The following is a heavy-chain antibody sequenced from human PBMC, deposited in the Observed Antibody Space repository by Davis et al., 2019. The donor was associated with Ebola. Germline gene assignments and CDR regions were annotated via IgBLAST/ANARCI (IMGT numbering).Heavy chain of an antibody. V-gene: IGHV3-33*01. D-gene: IGHD6-19*01. CDR3: ATTPQYSSGQNKPFDY. J-gene: IGHJ4*02. CDR2: IWADGSNK. Sequence: GGSLRPSCAPSGFPPSGYAMNWVRQAPGKGLQWVAVIWADGSNKYYADSVKGRFTISRDNSKNTLYLQMNSLRAEDTAVYYCATTPQYSSGQNKPFDYWGQGTLVTVSS. CDR1: GFPPSGYA.